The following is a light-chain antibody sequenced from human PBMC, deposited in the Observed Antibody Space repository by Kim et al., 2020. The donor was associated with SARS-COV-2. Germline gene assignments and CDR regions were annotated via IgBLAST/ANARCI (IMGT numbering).Light chain of an antibody. V-gene: IGKV3-15*01. J-gene: IGKJ5*01. CDR3: QQYNNWPPFT. Sequence: SPGESASLPCRSSQSVSSNLAWYQQKPGQAPRLLIYGASTRATGIPARFSGSGSGTEFTLTISSLQSEDFAVYYCQQYNNWPPFTFGQGTRLEIK. CDR1: QSVSSN. CDR2: GAS.